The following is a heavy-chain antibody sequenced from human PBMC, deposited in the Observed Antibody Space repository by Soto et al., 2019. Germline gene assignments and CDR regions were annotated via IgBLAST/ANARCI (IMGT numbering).Heavy chain of an antibody. CDR3: SGCYSYYGMDV. CDR2: INAGNGNT. V-gene: IGHV1-3*05. Sequence: QVQLVQSGAEEKKPGASVKVSCKASGYTFTSYAMHWVRQAPGQRLEWMGWINAGNGNTKYSQKFQGRVTITRDTSASTAYMELSSLRSEDTAVYYCSGCYSYYGMDVWGQGTTVTVSS. J-gene: IGHJ6*02. D-gene: IGHD3-10*01. CDR1: GYTFTSYA.